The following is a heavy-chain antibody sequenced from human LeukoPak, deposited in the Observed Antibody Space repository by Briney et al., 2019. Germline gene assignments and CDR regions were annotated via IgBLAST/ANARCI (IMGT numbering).Heavy chain of an antibody. CDR1: GFTVSSNY. D-gene: IGHD3-16*01. J-gene: IGHJ5*02. CDR2: IYRGGST. V-gene: IGHV3-66*01. Sequence: GGSLRLSCAASGFTVSSNYMSWVRQAPGKGPEWVSLIYRGGSTYYTDSVKGRFTISRDNSKNTLYLQMNSLRAEDTAVYYCASRVMLYVEDWFDPWGQGTLVTVSS. CDR3: ASRVMLYVEDWFDP.